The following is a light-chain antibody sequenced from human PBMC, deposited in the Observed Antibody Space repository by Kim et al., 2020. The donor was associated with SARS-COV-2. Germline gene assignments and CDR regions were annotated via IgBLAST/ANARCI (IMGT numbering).Light chain of an antibody. CDR3: QVWDSDSDHWV. Sequence: SYELTQPPSVSVPPGKAARITCGGNNIGSKRVHWCQQKPGQAPVLVIYSDSDRPSGIPERFSGSNSANTATLTISRVEAGDEADYYCQVWDSDSDHWVFGGGTQLTVL. CDR2: SDS. J-gene: IGLJ3*02. V-gene: IGLV3-21*04. CDR1: NIGSKR.